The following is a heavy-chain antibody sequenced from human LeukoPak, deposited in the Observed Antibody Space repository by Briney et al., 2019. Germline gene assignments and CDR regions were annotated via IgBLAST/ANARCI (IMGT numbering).Heavy chain of an antibody. Sequence: GGSLRLSCAASGFTFSYYWMSWVRQAPGKGLEWVANIKQDGTDKYYVDSVRGRFTVSRDNAKNSLYLQMNSLGVEDTAVYYCAKGRGWEASYYYYYMDVWGKGTTVTISS. CDR3: AKGRGWEASYYYYYMDV. V-gene: IGHV3-7*01. D-gene: IGHD1-26*01. CDR1: GFTFSYYW. CDR2: IKQDGTDK. J-gene: IGHJ6*03.